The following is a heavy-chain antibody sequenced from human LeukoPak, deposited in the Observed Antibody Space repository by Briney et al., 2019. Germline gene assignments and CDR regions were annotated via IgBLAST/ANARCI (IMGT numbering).Heavy chain of an antibody. D-gene: IGHD6-19*01. J-gene: IGHJ6*02. CDR3: AKVVAGNYYYGMDV. CDR2: IKFDGSEK. CDR1: GFTFSSYW. V-gene: IGHV3-7*01. Sequence: GGSLRLSCAASGFTFSSYWMSWVRQAPGNGLECVANIKFDGSEKYYADSVKGRFTISRDNSKNTLYLQMNSLRAEDTAVYYCAKVVAGNYYYGMDVWGQGTTVTVSS.